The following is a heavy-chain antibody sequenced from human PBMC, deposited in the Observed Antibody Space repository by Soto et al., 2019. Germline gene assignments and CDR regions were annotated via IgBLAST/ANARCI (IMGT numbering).Heavy chain of an antibody. CDR2: VNPIVSMS. Sequence: QVQLVQSGAEVKRPGSSVKVSCKASGDTFNFYSINWVRQAPGLGLEWMGRVNPIVSMSNYAQRFQGRVTMTATKSTSTAYMALRGLRSEDTAIYYCATSYGSGYRAFDYWGQGALVTVSS. J-gene: IGHJ4*02. V-gene: IGHV1-69*04. CDR3: ATSYGSGYRAFDY. D-gene: IGHD3-10*01. CDR1: GDTFNFYS.